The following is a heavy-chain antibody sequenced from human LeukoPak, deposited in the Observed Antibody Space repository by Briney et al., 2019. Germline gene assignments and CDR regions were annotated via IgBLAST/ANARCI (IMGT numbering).Heavy chain of an antibody. D-gene: IGHD3-22*01. V-gene: IGHV5-51*01. CDR2: IYPGDSDT. CDR3: ASSYDSSGYYYDY. J-gene: IGHJ4*02. CDR1: GYSFTGYW. Sequence: GESLKISCKGSGYSFTGYWIGWVRQMPGKGLEWMGIIYPGDSDTRYSPSFQGQVTISADKSISTAYLQWSSLKASDTAMYYCASSYDSSGYYYDYWGQGTLVTVSS.